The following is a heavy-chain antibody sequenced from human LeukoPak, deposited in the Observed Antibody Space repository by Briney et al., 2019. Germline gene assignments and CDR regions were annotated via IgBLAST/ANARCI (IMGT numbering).Heavy chain of an antibody. V-gene: IGHV3-7*03. Sequence: PGGSLRLSCAVSGFTFSSFWMHWVRQAPGKGLEWEANIKQDGTEKWYVDSVKGRFTISRDNAKNSLYLQMDSLRAEDTAVYYCARRYFDLWGRGTLVTVSS. CDR2: IKQDGTEK. J-gene: IGHJ2*01. CDR3: ARRYFDL. CDR1: GFTFSSFW.